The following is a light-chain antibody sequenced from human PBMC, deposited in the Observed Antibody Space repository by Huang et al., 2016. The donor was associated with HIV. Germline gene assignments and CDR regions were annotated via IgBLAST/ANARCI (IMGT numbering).Light chain of an antibody. CDR3: QQSYDART. Sequence: DIQMTQSPSSLSASIGDRVTITCRASQSSSSHFKWYQQKPWKAPKRLIYGASKLQTVVPSSFSGSGSGTDFTLAISSLQPEDFATYYCQQSYDARTFGQGTKVEI. CDR1: QSSSSH. V-gene: IGKV1-39*01. J-gene: IGKJ1*01. CDR2: GAS.